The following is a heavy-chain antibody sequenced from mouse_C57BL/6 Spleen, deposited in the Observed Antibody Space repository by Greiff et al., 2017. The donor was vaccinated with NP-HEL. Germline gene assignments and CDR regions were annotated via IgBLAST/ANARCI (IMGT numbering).Heavy chain of an antibody. V-gene: IGHV1-62-2*01. D-gene: IGHD1-1*01. CDR1: GYTFTEYT. CDR3: ARHEDRDYGSRGHWYFDV. J-gene: IGHJ1*03. Sequence: QVQLKQSGAELVKPGASVKLSCKASGYTFTEYTIHWVKQRSGQGLEWIGWFYPGSGSIKYNEKFKDKATLTADKSSSTVYMELSRLTSEDSAVYFCARHEDRDYGSRGHWYFDVWGTGTTVTVSS. CDR2: FYPGSGSI.